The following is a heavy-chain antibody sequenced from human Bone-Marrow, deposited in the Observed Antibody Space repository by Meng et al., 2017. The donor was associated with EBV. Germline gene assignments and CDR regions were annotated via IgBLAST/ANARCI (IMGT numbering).Heavy chain of an antibody. CDR3: ARDSLDFWSGYNWFDP. CDR2: ISAYNGNT. Sequence: QVPRVQSGAEVKKPGASVKVSCKASGYTFTSYGISWVRQAPGQGLEWMGWISAYNGNTNYAQKLQGRVTMTTDTSTSTAYMELRSLRSDDTAVYYCARDSLDFWSGYNWFDPWGQGTLVTVSS. V-gene: IGHV1-18*01. CDR1: GYTFTSYG. J-gene: IGHJ5*02. D-gene: IGHD3-3*01.